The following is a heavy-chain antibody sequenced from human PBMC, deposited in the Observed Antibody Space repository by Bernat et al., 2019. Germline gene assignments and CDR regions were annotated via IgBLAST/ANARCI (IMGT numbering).Heavy chain of an antibody. CDR2: IYYSGST. J-gene: IGHJ4*02. CDR3: ARDYSGSGYYGDFDY. V-gene: IGHV4-31*03. Sequence: QVQLQESGPGLVKPSQTLSLTCTVSGGSISSGGYYWSWIRQHPGKGLEWIGYIYYSGSTYYNPSLKSRVTISVDTSKNQFCLKLSSVTAADTAVYYCARDYSGSGYYGDFDYWGQGTLVTVSS. D-gene: IGHD3-3*01. CDR1: GGSISSGGYY.